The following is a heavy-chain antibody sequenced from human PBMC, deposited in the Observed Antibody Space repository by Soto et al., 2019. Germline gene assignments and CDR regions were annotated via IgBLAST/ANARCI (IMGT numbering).Heavy chain of an antibody. D-gene: IGHD3-10*01. Sequence: GGSLRLSCAASGFTFSSYAMSWVRQAPGKGLEWVSAISGSGGSTYYADSVKGRFTISRDNSKNTLYLQMNSLRAEDTAVYYCAKFAWFGEFQRYYYYYYGMDVWGQGTTVTVSS. CDR3: AKFAWFGEFQRYYYYYYGMDV. J-gene: IGHJ6*02. CDR2: ISGSGGST. CDR1: GFTFSSYA. V-gene: IGHV3-23*01.